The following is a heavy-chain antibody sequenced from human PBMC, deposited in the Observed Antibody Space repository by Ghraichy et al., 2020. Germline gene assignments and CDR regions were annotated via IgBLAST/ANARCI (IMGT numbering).Heavy chain of an antibody. CDR1: GGSISSSSYY. V-gene: IGHV4-39*01. Sequence: SETLSLTCTVSGGSISSSSYYWGWIRQPPGKGLEWIGSIYYSGSTYYNPSLKSRVTISVDTSKNQFSLKLSSVTAADTAVYYCGVGYGGIEFGGNKFSAFDIWGQGTMVTVSS. J-gene: IGHJ3*02. CDR3: GVGYGGIEFGGNKFSAFDI. CDR2: IYYSGST. D-gene: IGHD4-23*01.